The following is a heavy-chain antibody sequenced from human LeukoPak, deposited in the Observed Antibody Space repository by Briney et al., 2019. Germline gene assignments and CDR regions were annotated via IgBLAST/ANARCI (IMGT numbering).Heavy chain of an antibody. Sequence: PGESLKISCKGSGYRFTSYWIGWVRQMSGKGLEWMGIIYPGDSDTRYSPSFQGQVTISADKSISTAYLQWSSLKASDTAMYYCVIDTNNFYGSGSFDYWGQGTLVTVSS. CDR1: GYRFTSYW. D-gene: IGHD3-10*01. J-gene: IGHJ4*02. CDR2: IYPGDSDT. V-gene: IGHV5-51*01. CDR3: VIDTNNFYGSGSFDY.